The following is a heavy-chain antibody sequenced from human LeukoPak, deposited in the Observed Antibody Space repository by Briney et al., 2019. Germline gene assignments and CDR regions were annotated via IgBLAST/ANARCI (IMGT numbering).Heavy chain of an antibody. J-gene: IGHJ5*02. CDR1: GFTFSSYG. CDR2: IWYDGGNK. Sequence: GGSLRLSCAASGFTFSSYGMHWVRQAPGKGLEWVAVIWYDGGNKYYADSVKGRFTISRDNSKNTLYLQMNSLRAEDTAVYYCAKDRRGVPAAYNWFDPWGQGTLVTVSS. CDR3: AKDRRGVPAAYNWFDP. D-gene: IGHD2-2*01. V-gene: IGHV3-33*06.